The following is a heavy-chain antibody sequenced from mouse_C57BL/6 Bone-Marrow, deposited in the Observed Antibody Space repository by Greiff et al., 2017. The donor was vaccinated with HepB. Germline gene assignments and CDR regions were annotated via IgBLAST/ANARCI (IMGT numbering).Heavy chain of an antibody. D-gene: IGHD2-3*01. CDR3: ARGGYYVAWFAY. V-gene: IGHV1-76*01. Sequence: QLKQSGAELVRPGASVKLSCKASGYTFTDYYINWVKQRPGQGLEWIARIYPGSGNTYYNEKFKGKATLTAEKSSSTAYMQLSSLTSEDSAVYFCARGGYYVAWFAYWGQGTLVTVSA. CDR1: GYTFTDYY. CDR2: IYPGSGNT. J-gene: IGHJ3*01.